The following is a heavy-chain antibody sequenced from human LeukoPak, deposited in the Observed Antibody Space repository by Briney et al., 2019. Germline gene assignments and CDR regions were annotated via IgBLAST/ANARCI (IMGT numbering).Heavy chain of an antibody. J-gene: IGHJ1*01. CDR3: AKDAVAGIEYFQH. D-gene: IGHD6-19*01. CDR2: ISGSGGST. V-gene: IGHV3-23*01. Sequence: GGSLRLSCAASGFTFSSYAMSWVRQAPGKGLEWVSAISGSGGSTYYADSVKGRSTISRDNSKNTLYLQMNSLRAEDAAVYYCAKDAVAGIEYFQHWGQGTLVTVSS. CDR1: GFTFSSYA.